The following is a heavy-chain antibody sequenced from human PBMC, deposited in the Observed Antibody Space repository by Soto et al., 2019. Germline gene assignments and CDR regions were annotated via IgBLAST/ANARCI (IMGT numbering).Heavy chain of an antibody. CDR2: INAGNGNT. J-gene: IGHJ4*02. CDR3: ARGTPHISGYESGYYFDY. CDR1: GYPFTSYA. V-gene: IGHV1-3*01. D-gene: IGHD5-12*01. Sequence: QVQLVQSGAEVKKPGASVKVSCKASGYPFTSYAMHWVRQAPGQRLEWMGWINAGNGNTKYSQKFQGRVTITRDTSASTAYMELSSLRSEDTAVYYCARGTPHISGYESGYYFDYWGQGTLVTVSS.